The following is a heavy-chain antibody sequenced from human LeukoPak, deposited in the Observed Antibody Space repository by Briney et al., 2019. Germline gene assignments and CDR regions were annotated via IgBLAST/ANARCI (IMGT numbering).Heavy chain of an antibody. CDR2: IRSKAYGGTT. Sequence: GGSLRLSCTASGFTFGDYAMSWVRQAPGKGLEWVGFIRSKAYGGTTEYAASVKGRFTISRDDSKSIAYLQMNSLKTEDTAVYYCTRDQFTSGSYKGGYWGQGTLVTVSS. CDR3: TRDQFTSGSYKGGY. J-gene: IGHJ4*02. V-gene: IGHV3-49*04. CDR1: GFTFGDYA. D-gene: IGHD1-26*01.